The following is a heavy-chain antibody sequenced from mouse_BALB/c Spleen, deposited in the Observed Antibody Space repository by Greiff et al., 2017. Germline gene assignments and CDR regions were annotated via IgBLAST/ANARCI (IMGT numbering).Heavy chain of an antibody. V-gene: IGHV5-17*02. CDR3: ARRERYDGGWFDV. D-gene: IGHD2-14*01. CDR2: ISSGSSNI. CDR1: GFTFSSFG. Sequence: EVHLVESGGGLVQPGGSLKLSCAASGFTFSSFGMHWVRQAPEKGLEWVAYISSGSSNIYYADTVKGRFTISRDNPKNTLFLQMTSLRSEDTAMYYCARRERYDGGWFDVWGAGTTVTVSS. J-gene: IGHJ1*01.